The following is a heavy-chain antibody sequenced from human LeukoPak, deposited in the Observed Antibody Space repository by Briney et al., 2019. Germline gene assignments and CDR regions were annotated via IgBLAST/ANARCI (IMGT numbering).Heavy chain of an antibody. CDR1: GGSISTHY. D-gene: IGHD3-10*01. V-gene: IGHV4-59*11. Sequence: PSETLSLTCTVSGGSISTHYWSWIRQPPGKGLEWIGYIYYSGPTNYSPSLKSRGNISLDTSKNQFSLKLTSVTAADTAVYYCASMVRGVITHYFDYWGQGTLVTVSS. J-gene: IGHJ4*02. CDR2: IYYSGPT. CDR3: ASMVRGVITHYFDY.